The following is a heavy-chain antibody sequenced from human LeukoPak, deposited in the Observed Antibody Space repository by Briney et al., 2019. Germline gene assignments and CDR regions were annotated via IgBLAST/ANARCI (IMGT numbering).Heavy chain of an antibody. CDR2: IYYSGST. D-gene: IGHD6-13*01. CDR1: GGSISSYY. J-gene: IGHJ6*02. Sequence: SETLSLTCTVSGGSISSYYWSWIRQPPGKGLEWIGYIYYSGSTNYNPPLKSRVTISVDTPKNQFSLKLSSVTAADTAVYYCARASSSWYGMDVWGQGTTVTVSS. V-gene: IGHV4-59*01. CDR3: ARASSSWYGMDV.